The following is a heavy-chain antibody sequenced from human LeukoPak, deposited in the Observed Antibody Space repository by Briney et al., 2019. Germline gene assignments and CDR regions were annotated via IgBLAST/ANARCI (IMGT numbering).Heavy chain of an antibody. CDR3: ARGRSGYGPFDAFDI. J-gene: IGHJ3*02. CDR2: ISGSGANT. Sequence: GGSLRLSCTASGYTFSSYAMTRVRQAPGEGLEWVSAISGSGANTYYADSVKGRFAASRDNSKDTLYLQMRSLRAEDTAVYYCARGRSGYGPFDAFDIWGHGTWVTVSS. CDR1: GYTFSSYA. V-gene: IGHV3-23*01. D-gene: IGHD3-22*01.